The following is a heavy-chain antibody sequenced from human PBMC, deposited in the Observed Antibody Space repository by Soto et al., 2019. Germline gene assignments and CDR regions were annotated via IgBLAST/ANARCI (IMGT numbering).Heavy chain of an antibody. CDR3: ARCYCSVGSCYACWHFDL. V-gene: IGHV1-18*01. CDR2: ISASTRNT. Sequence: QVQLVQSGAEVKKPGASVKVSCQASGYTFTNYAISWVRQAPGQGLEWMGWISASTRNTDQAQNFQGRVTTTIDTSTNTASMELRSLRSDDTAVYYCARCYCSVGSCYACWHFDLWGRGTLVTVSS. CDR1: GYTFTNYA. D-gene: IGHD2-15*01. J-gene: IGHJ2*01.